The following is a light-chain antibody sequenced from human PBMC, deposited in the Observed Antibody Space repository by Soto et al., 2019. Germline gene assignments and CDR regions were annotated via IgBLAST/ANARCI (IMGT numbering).Light chain of an antibody. Sequence: QSVLTQPPSVSAAPGQKVTISCSGTSSNIGNNYVSWYRQLPGTAPKVVSYDNNKRPSGIPDRFSASKSGTSATLDITGLRTGDEAHYYCGTWDSSLSSWVFGGGTKLTVL. CDR3: GTWDSSLSSWV. V-gene: IGLV1-51*01. J-gene: IGLJ3*02. CDR2: DNN. CDR1: SSNIGNNY.